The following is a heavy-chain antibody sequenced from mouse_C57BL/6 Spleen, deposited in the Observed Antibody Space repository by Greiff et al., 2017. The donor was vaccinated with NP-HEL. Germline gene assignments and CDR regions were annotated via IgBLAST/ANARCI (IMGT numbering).Heavy chain of an antibody. D-gene: IGHD2-3*01. CDR3: ARLGEDGYFYFDY. Sequence: QVQLKQSGAELARPGASVKMSCKASGYTFTSYTMHWVKQRPGQGLEWIGYINPSSGYTKYNQKFKDKATLTADKSSSTAYMQLSSLTSEDSAVYYCARLGEDGYFYFDYWGQGTTLTVSS. V-gene: IGHV1-4*01. CDR1: GYTFTSYT. J-gene: IGHJ2*01. CDR2: INPSSGYT.